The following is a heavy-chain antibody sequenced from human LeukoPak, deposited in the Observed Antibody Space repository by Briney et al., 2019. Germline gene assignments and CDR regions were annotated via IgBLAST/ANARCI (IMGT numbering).Heavy chain of an antibody. CDR1: GFTFSGYW. D-gene: IGHD6-19*01. CDR2: INSDGSTT. CDR3: ARVIYSGWEGELSD. V-gene: IGHV3-74*01. J-gene: IGHJ4*02. Sequence: GGSLRLSCAASGFTFSGYWMHWVRQAPGKGLVWVTRINSDGSTTSYADSVMGRFTISRDNAKNTLYLQMNSLRAEDTAVYYCARVIYSGWEGELSDWGQGTLVTVSS.